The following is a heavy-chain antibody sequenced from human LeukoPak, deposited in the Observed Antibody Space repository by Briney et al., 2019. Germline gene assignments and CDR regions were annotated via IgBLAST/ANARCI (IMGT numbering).Heavy chain of an antibody. CDR2: ISYDGSNK. CDR3: AKDRGWFGGSLANFDD. Sequence: GGSLRPSCAASGFTFSSYAMHWVRQAPGKGLEWVAVISYDGSNKYYADSVKGRFTISRDNSKNTLFLQMNSLRAEDTAVYYCAKDRGWFGGSLANFDDWGQGTLVTVSS. D-gene: IGHD3-10*01. CDR1: GFTFSSYA. J-gene: IGHJ4*02. V-gene: IGHV3-30-3*01.